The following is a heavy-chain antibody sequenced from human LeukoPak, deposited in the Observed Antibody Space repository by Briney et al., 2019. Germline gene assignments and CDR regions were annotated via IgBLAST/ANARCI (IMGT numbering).Heavy chain of an antibody. Sequence: PGGSLRLSCAASGFTFSSYAMSWVRQAPGKGLEGVSAISGSGGSTYYADSVKGRFTISRDHSKNTLYLQMNSLRAEDTAVYYCARDLANYDILTGYYMGKGFHPWGQGTLVTVSS. CDR2: ISGSGGST. CDR3: ARDLANYDILTGYYMGKGFHP. V-gene: IGHV3-23*01. J-gene: IGHJ5*02. D-gene: IGHD3-9*01. CDR1: GFTFSSYA.